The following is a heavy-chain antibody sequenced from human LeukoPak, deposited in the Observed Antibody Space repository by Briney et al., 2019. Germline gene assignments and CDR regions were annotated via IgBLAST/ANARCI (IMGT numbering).Heavy chain of an antibody. Sequence: ASVKVSCKASGYTFTSYGISWVRQSPGQGLEWMGWISAYNGNTNYAQKLQGRVTMTTDTSTSTAYMELRSLRSDDTAVYYCARDKVVPAPYYYYYYMDVWGKGTTVTVSS. V-gene: IGHV1-18*01. CDR2: ISAYNGNT. CDR3: ARDKVVPAPYYYYYYMDV. CDR1: GYTFTSYG. D-gene: IGHD2-2*01. J-gene: IGHJ6*03.